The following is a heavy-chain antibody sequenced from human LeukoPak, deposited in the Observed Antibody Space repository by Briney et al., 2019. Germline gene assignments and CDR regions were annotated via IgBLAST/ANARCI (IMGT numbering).Heavy chain of an antibody. J-gene: IGHJ5*02. CDR1: GYTFTGYY. D-gene: IGHD4-17*01. V-gene: IGHV1-2*02. Sequence: ASVKVSCKASGYTFTGYYMHWARQAPGQGLEWMGWINPNSGGTNYAQKFQGRVTMTRDTSISTAYMELSRLRSDDTAVYYCARPEYGDPSSWFDPWGQGTLVTVSS. CDR2: INPNSGGT. CDR3: ARPEYGDPSSWFDP.